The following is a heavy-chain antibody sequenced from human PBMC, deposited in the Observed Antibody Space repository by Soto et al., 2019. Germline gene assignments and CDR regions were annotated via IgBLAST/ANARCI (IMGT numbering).Heavy chain of an antibody. V-gene: IGHV3-23*01. Sequence: GGSLRLSCTGSGFSFFSYAMSWVRQAPGKGLEWVSTISGSGGHTYYADSVKGRFVVSRDNDKNTVYLHMSSLTGEDTAVYFCAKIEMGWFAHWGQGTQVTVS. D-gene: IGHD2-8*01. CDR1: GFSFFSYA. CDR2: ISGSGGHT. CDR3: AKIEMGWFAH. J-gene: IGHJ5*02.